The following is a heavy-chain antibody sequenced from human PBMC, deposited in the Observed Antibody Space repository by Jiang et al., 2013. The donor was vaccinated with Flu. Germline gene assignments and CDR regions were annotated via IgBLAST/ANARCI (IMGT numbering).Heavy chain of an antibody. Sequence: GSGLVKPSETLSLTCSVSGGSITNSYWSWIRQAPGKGLEWIGYIYYSGSTSYNPSLKSRVTISVDTSKNQFSLKLSSVTAADTAVYYCARNPNYGDYLTFDYWGQGTLVTVSS. J-gene: IGHJ4*02. CDR2: IYYSGST. V-gene: IGHV4-59*01. D-gene: IGHD4-17*01. CDR1: GGSITNSY. CDR3: ARNPNYGDYLTFDY.